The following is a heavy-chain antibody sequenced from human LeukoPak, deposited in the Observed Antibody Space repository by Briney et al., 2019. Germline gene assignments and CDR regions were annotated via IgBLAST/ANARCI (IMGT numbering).Heavy chain of an antibody. J-gene: IGHJ4*02. Sequence: GGSLRLSCAASGFTFSSYGMHWVRQAPGKGLEWVAVIWFDGDNKYYADSVKGRFTISRDNSKNTLYLQMNSLRAEDTAVYYCAKDLTWMLGRFHSCGQGTLVTVSS. CDR2: IWFDGDNK. D-gene: IGHD2-2*03. V-gene: IGHV3-33*06. CDR1: GFTFSSYG. CDR3: AKDLTWMLGRFHS.